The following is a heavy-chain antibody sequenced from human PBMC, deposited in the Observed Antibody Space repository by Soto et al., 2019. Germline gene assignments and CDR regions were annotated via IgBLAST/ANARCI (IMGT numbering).Heavy chain of an antibody. CDR3: ARIAVASRDLDY. V-gene: IGHV6-1*01. CDR2: TFYRSKWYN. CDR1: GDSVSSNTAV. Sequence: SQTLSLTCVISGDSVSSNTAVWNWIRQSPSRGLEWLGRTFYRSKWYNDYAVSVKSRITINPDTSKNQFSLQLNSVTPEDTAVYYCARIAVASRDLDYWGQGTLVTVLL. J-gene: IGHJ4*02. D-gene: IGHD2-15*01.